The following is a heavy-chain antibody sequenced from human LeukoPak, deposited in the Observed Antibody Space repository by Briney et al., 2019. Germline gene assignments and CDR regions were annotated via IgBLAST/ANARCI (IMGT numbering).Heavy chain of an antibody. Sequence: GGSLRLSCAASGFTFSNAWMSWVRQAPGKGLEWVGRIKSKTDGGTTDYAAPVKGRFTISRDDSKNTLYLQMNSLKTEDTAVYYCTTRLSSSSRQQSADYWGQGTLVTVSS. CDR3: TTRLSSSSRQQSADY. CDR2: IKSKTDGGTT. CDR1: GFTFSNAW. V-gene: IGHV3-15*01. D-gene: IGHD6-13*01. J-gene: IGHJ4*02.